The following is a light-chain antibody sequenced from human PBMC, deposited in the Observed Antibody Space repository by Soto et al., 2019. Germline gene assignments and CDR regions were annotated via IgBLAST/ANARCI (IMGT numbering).Light chain of an antibody. Sequence: AIQLTQSPSSLSASAGDRVTITCRASQGINRALAWYQQKPGKAPKVLIYDASRLGGGVPARYSGSVSGTDFTLTISLLQPEYFAAYYRQQSKSYPRTFGQRTKPEI. J-gene: IGKJ2*01. CDR3: QQSKSYPRT. CDR2: DAS. CDR1: QGINRA. V-gene: IGKV1-13*02.